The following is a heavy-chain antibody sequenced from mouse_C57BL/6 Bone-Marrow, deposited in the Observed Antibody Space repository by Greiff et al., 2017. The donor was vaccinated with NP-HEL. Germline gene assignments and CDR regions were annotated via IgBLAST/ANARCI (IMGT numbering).Heavy chain of an antibody. V-gene: IGHV5-16*01. CDR3: ARVPYDYDDAMDY. CDR2: INYDGSST. CDR1: GFTFSDYY. J-gene: IGHJ4*01. D-gene: IGHD2-4*01. Sequence: DVKLVESEGGLVQPGRSMKLSCTASGFTFSDYYMAWVRQVPEKGLEWVANINYDGSSTYYLDSLKSRFIISRDNAKNILYLQMSSLKSEDTATYYCARVPYDYDDAMDYWGQGTSVTVSS.